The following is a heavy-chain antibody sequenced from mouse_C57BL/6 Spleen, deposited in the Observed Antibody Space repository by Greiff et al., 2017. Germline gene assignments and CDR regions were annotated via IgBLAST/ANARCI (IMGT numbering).Heavy chain of an antibody. CDR3: ARDGSSYQFDY. Sequence: QVQLKQPGAELVRPGSSVKLSCKASGYTFTSYWMHWVKQRPIQGLEWIGNIDPSDSETHYNQKFKDKATLTVDKSSSTAYMQLSSLTSEDSAVYYCARDGSSYQFDYWGQGTTLTVSS. CDR2: IDPSDSET. V-gene: IGHV1-52*01. D-gene: IGHD1-1*01. CDR1: GYTFTSYW. J-gene: IGHJ2*01.